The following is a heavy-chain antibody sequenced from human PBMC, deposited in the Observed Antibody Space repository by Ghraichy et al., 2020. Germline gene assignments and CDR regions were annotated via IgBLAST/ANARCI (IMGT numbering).Heavy chain of an antibody. CDR2: ISSPSTTI. CDR3: ARGHRGTYYSDYNFDLDY. V-gene: IGHV3-48*02. J-gene: IGHJ4*02. Sequence: LSLTCAASGFTFNTYSMNWVRQAPGKGLEWLSYISSPSTTIYYAGSVKGRFTISRDNAKNSLYLQMNSLRDEDTAVYYCARGHRGTYYSDYNFDLDYWGQGTLVTVSS. D-gene: IGHD5-12*01. CDR1: GFTFNTYS.